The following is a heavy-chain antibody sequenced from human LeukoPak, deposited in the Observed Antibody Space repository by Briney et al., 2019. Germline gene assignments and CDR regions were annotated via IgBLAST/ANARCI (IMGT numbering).Heavy chain of an antibody. D-gene: IGHD3-10*01. CDR3: AREGYYGSGSPPSLYFDY. Sequence: GGSLRLSCAASGFTFRNYVIHWARQAPGKGLEWVAVTSSDLNVKLYADSVKGRFTISRDNSRSTLYLQMNSLRPEDTAIYYCAREGYYGSGSPPSLYFDYWGQGTLVTVSS. J-gene: IGHJ4*02. CDR1: GFTFRNYV. V-gene: IGHV3-30-3*01. CDR2: TSSDLNVK.